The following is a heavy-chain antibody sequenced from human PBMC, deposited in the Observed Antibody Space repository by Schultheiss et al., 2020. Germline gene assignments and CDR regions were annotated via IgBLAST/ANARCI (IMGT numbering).Heavy chain of an antibody. CDR3: AGWVGI. V-gene: IGHV3-64D*06. Sequence: GGSLRLSCAASGFTFSTYSMHWVRQAPGKGLEYVSAISSNGGSTYYADSVKGRFTISRDNSKNTLYLQMSSLRDEDTAVYYCAGWVGIWGQGTMVTVSS. CDR1: GFTFSTYS. D-gene: IGHD6-19*01. J-gene: IGHJ3*02. CDR2: ISSNGGST.